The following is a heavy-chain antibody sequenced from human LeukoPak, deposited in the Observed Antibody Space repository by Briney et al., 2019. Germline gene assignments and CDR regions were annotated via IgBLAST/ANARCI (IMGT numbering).Heavy chain of an antibody. CDR2: ISSSGSTI. Sequence: PGGSLRLSCAASGFTFSSYEVNWVRQAPGKGLEWVSYISSSGSTIYYADSVKGRFTISRDNSRTTLYLLMNSLRAEDTAVYYCAKDAAANVDYPYYFDYWGQGALVTVSS. D-gene: IGHD4-11*01. CDR1: GFTFSSYE. J-gene: IGHJ4*02. CDR3: AKDAAANVDYPYYFDY. V-gene: IGHV3-48*03.